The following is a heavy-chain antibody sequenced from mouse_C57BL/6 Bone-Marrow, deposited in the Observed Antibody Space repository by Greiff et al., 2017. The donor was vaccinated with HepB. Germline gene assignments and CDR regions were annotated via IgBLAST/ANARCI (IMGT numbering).Heavy chain of an antibody. V-gene: IGHV7-1*01. Sequence: EVKVVESGGGLVQSGRSLRLSCATSGFTFSDFYMEWVRQAPGKGLEWIAASSNKANDYTTEYSAPVKGRFIVSRDTSQSILYLQMNALRAEDTAIYYCARDACRSGYFDVWGTGTTVTVSS. CDR2: SSNKANDYTT. J-gene: IGHJ1*03. CDR1: GFTFSDFY. CDR3: ARDACRSGYFDV.